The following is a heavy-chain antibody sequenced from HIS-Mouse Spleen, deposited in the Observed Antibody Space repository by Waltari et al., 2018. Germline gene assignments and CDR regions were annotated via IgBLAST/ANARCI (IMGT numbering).Heavy chain of an antibody. CDR1: GFTFSGYA. CDR3: ARDHRNNWAIRD. J-gene: IGHJ4*02. D-gene: IGHD1-20*01. Sequence: QVQLVESGGGGVQPGRSLRLSCAASGFTFSGYAMHWVRQAPGKGLEWVAVISYDGSNKYYADSVKGRFTISRDNSKNTPYLQMNSLRAEDTAVYYCARDHRNNWAIRDWGQGTLVTVSS. CDR2: ISYDGSNK. V-gene: IGHV3-30-3*01.